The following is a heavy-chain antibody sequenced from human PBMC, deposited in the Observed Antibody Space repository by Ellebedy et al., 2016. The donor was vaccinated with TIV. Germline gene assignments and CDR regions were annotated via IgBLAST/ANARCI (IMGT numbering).Heavy chain of an antibody. CDR1: GFTFSAYG. Sequence: LSLTCAASGFTFSAYGLHWVRQAPGKGLEWVAVIWRDGSREIYADSVKGRFPISRDNSKNTVFLQMNSLRAEDTAVYYCARESDLGSIGAGFDYWGQGDLVTVSS. V-gene: IGHV3-33*01. J-gene: IGHJ4*02. D-gene: IGHD3-3*01. CDR2: IWRDGSRE. CDR3: ARESDLGSIGAGFDY.